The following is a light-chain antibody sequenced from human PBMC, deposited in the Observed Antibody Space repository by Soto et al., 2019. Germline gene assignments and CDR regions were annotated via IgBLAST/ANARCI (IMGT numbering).Light chain of an antibody. CDR2: DVS. J-gene: IGLJ1*01. Sequence: QSVLTQPDSVSGSPGQSITISCTGTSSDVGNYNYVSWYQHHPGKAPKLMVYDVSHRPSGVSNRFSGSKSGSTAPLTISGLQAEDEADYYCSSYTRSSSDVFGTGTKLTVL. CDR1: SSDVGNYNY. CDR3: SSYTRSSSDV. V-gene: IGLV2-14*03.